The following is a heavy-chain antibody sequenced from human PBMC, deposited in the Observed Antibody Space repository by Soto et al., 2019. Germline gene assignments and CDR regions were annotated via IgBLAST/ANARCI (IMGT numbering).Heavy chain of an antibody. Sequence: QVPLMESGGGLVKPGGSLTLSCAGSGFTFSDYYMTWIRQAPGKGLEWVSYINTLSSAIYYADSVKGRFTISRDNAKNSLYLQMNSLRAEDTAVYYCARRLQWQLRPLDSWGRGTLVTVSS. CDR1: GFTFSDYY. D-gene: IGHD6-19*01. CDR3: ARRLQWQLRPLDS. V-gene: IGHV3-11*01. CDR2: INTLSSAI. J-gene: IGHJ4*02.